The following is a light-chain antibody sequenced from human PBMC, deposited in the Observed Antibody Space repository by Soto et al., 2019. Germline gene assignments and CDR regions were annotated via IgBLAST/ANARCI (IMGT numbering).Light chain of an antibody. CDR1: RAISNY. CDR2: AAT. J-gene: IGKJ4*01. CDR3: QQYDSYPVT. V-gene: IGKV1-16*01. Sequence: DIQMTQSPSSVSASVGDRVTMTCRASRAISNYVAWFQQKPGQAPKSLIHAATNLQSGTPSRFSGSGSWTDFSLTISSLQPEDFATYYCQQYDSYPVTFGGGTNVEIK.